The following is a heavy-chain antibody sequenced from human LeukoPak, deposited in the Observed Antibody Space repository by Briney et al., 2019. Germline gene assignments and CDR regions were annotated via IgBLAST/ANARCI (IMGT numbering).Heavy chain of an antibody. D-gene: IGHD6-19*01. J-gene: IGHJ4*02. CDR2: ISSNGGST. Sequence: GRSLRLSCTASGFTFSSYAINWVRQAPGKGLEYVSAISSNGGSTYYADSVKGRFTISRDNSKNTLYLQMSSLRAEDTAVYYCVKAVGIAVSVPYYFDYWGQGTLVTVSS. CDR3: VKAVGIAVSVPYYFDY. CDR1: GFTFSSYA. V-gene: IGHV3-64D*09.